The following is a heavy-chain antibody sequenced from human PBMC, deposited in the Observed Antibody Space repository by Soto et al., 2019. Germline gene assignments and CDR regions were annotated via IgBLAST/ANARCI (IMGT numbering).Heavy chain of an antibody. D-gene: IGHD2-15*01. CDR3: VKESGGSGRENDFDT. V-gene: IGHV3-30*18. CDR1: GFTFHHYA. CDR2: VSYDGKYK. J-gene: IGHJ4*02. Sequence: QVHLVESGGGVAQPGMSLRLSCVASGFTFHHYAIDWVRQAPGKGLEWVAVVSYDGKYKDYAESVKGRFTTSRDNSNNVVYLQMESLRPEDTAIYYCVKESGGSGRENDFDTWGQGTQVTVSS.